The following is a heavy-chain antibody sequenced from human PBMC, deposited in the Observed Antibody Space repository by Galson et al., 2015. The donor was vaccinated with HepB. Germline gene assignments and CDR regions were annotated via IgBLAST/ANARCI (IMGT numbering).Heavy chain of an antibody. CDR3: ARDRLGDYSMDV. J-gene: IGHJ6*02. V-gene: IGHV3-48*01. CDR1: GFTLTRYS. Sequence: SLRLSCAASGFTLTRYSINWVRQAPGKGLEWLSYISSSSSAIYYADSVKGRFSVSRDSAKNSMYLQMNSLRGEDTAVYYCARDRLGDYSMDVWGQGTTVTVSS. CDR2: ISSSSSAI. D-gene: IGHD3-16*01.